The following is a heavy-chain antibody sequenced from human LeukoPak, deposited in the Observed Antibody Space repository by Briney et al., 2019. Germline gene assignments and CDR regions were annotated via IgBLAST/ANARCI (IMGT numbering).Heavy chain of an antibody. CDR1: GFTFTSSA. Sequence: SVKVSCKASGFTFTSSAMQWVRQARGQRLEWIGWIVVGSGNTNYAQKFQERVTITRDMSTSTAYMELSSLRSEDTAVYYCAATLYSGSYYSWFDPWGQGTLVTVSS. CDR2: IVVGSGNT. J-gene: IGHJ5*02. CDR3: AATLYSGSYYSWFDP. V-gene: IGHV1-58*02. D-gene: IGHD1-26*01.